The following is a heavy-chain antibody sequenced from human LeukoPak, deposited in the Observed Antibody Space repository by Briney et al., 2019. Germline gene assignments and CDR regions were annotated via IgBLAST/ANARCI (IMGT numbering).Heavy chain of an antibody. J-gene: IGHJ4*02. CDR1: GYTFTSYG. CDR2: ISAYNGNT. Sequence: GASVKVSCKASGYTFTSYGISWVRQAPGQGLEWMGWISAYNGNTNYAQKLQGRVTMTTDTSTSTAYMELSRLRSDDTAVYYCARGDGSGSYYNDGSFDYWGQGTLVTVSS. CDR3: ARGDGSGSYYNDGSFDY. V-gene: IGHV1-18*01. D-gene: IGHD3-10*01.